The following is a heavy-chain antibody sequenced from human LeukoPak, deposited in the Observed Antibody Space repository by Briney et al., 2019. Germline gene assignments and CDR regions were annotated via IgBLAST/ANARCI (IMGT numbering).Heavy chain of an antibody. Sequence: PSETLSLTGTVSGGSISSSYWSWIRQPPGKGPEWIGYIYYSGSTNYNPSLRSRVTISVDTSKNQFSLKLSSVTAADTAVYYCARVLGAYCSGGSCYSSWYFDLWGRGTLVTVSS. J-gene: IGHJ2*01. CDR1: GGSISSSY. V-gene: IGHV4-59*01. CDR3: ARVLGAYCSGGSCYSSWYFDL. CDR2: IYYSGST. D-gene: IGHD2-15*01.